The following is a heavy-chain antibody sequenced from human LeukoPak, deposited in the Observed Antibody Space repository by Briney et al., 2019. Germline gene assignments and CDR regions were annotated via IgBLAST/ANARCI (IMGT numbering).Heavy chain of an antibody. CDR2: ISYDGSNK. J-gene: IGHJ4*02. V-gene: IGHV3-30*18. CDR3: AKDMAYSSSLAEDY. D-gene: IGHD6-6*01. CDR1: GFTLSSYG. Sequence: GGSLRLSCAASGFTLSSYGMHWVRQAPGKGLEWVAVISYDGSNKYYADSVKGRFTISRDNSKNTLYLQMNSLRAEDTAVYYCAKDMAYSSSLAEDYWGQGTLVTVSS.